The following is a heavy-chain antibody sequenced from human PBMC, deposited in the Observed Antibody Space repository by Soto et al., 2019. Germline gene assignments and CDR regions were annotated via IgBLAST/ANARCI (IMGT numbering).Heavy chain of an antibody. CDR3: AVVDSTGNWFDP. CDR1: GGSISSSYCY. J-gene: IGHJ5*02. Sequence: LETLSLTCPVSGGSISSSYCYWGWLRQPPGKGLDFIGSMYYSGTTYYNPSLKNRITISVDTSKNQFSLKLISVTAADTAVYYCAVVDSTGNWFDPWGQGALVTVSS. CDR2: MYYSGTT. V-gene: IGHV4-39*01. D-gene: IGHD3-22*01.